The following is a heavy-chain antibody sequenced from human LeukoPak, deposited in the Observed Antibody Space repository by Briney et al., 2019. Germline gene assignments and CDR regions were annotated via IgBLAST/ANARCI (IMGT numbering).Heavy chain of an antibody. Sequence: GGSLRLSCAASGLTFRDYWMNWVRQTPGKGLEWVAVIKSDGSEKYVDSVKGRFTISRDNAKNSLYLQLNGLRVEDTAVYYCARDLRGDTNNWLDPWGQGTLVTVSS. D-gene: IGHD3-10*01. CDR1: GLTFRDYW. CDR3: ARDLRGDTNNWLDP. J-gene: IGHJ5*02. V-gene: IGHV3-7*01. CDR2: IKSDGSEK.